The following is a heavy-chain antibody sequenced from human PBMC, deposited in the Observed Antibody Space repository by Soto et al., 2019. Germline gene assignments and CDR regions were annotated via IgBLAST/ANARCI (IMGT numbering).Heavy chain of an antibody. Sequence: PSETLSLTCAVSGASISRSNSYWAWIRQPPGKGLEWIANIYYSGAAYYNPSLTSRVTISLDTANNQFSLKLTSVTAADTAVYYCARDPSSGPSGWFDHWGQGPLVTVSS. CDR1: GASISRSNSY. V-gene: IGHV4-39*07. CDR2: IYYSGAA. J-gene: IGHJ5*02. CDR3: ARDPSSGPSGWFDH.